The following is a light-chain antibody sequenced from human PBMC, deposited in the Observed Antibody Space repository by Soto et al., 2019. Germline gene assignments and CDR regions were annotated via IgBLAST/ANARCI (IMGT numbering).Light chain of an antibody. CDR1: QSISSW. J-gene: IGKJ4*01. CDR2: KAS. V-gene: IGKV1-5*03. CDR3: QQYKSYFIT. Sequence: DIQMTQSPSTLSASVGDRVTITCRASQSISSWLAWYQQKPGKAPKVLIYKASSLEGGVPSRFIGSGSGTEFTLTISSLQPDDFATYYCQQYKSYFITFGGVTKVEIK.